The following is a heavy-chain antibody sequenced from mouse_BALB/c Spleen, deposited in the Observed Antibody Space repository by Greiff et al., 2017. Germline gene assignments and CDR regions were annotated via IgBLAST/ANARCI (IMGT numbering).Heavy chain of an antibody. Sequence: QVQLQQSAAELARPGASVKMSCKASGYTFTSYTMHWVKQRPGQGLEWIGYINPSSGYTEYNQKFKDKTTLTADKSSSTAYMQLSSLTSEDSAVYYCARRGLPHYFDYWGQGTTLTVSS. CDR2: INPSSGYT. J-gene: IGHJ2*01. CDR1: GYTFTSYT. V-gene: IGHV1-4*02. D-gene: IGHD2-2*01. CDR3: ARRGLPHYFDY.